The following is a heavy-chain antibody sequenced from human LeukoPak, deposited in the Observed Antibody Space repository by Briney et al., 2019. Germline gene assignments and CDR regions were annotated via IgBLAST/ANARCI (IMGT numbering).Heavy chain of an antibody. D-gene: IGHD2-21*01. CDR3: LKGNLRGGNWYSPDQ. CDR2: MSFDGSNK. CDR1: GFTFSSYA. V-gene: IGHV3-30*14. Sequence: GGSLRLSCAASGFTFSSYAMHWVRQAPGKGLEWVAVMSFDGSNKFYADSVKGRFTISRDNSKNTLYLQMSSLRAEDTAVYYCLKGNLRGGNWYSPDQWGQGTLVTVSS. J-gene: IGHJ4*02.